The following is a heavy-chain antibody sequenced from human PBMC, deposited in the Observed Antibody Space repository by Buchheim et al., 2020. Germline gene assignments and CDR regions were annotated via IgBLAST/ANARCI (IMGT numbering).Heavy chain of an antibody. CDR2: NYHSGIT. J-gene: IGHJ5*02. D-gene: IGHD3-22*01. CDR3: ARLGYYDSLVDP. CDR1: GGSISSNY. Sequence: QVQLQESGPGLVKPSETLSLTCTVSGGSISSNYWSWIRQPPGKGLEWIGYNYHSGITNYNPSLKSRVTISVDTSKNQFSLKLSSVTAADTAVYYCARLGYYDSLVDPWGQGTL. V-gene: IGHV4-59*01.